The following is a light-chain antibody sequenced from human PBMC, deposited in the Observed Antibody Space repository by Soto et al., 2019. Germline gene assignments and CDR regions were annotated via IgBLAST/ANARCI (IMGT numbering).Light chain of an antibody. CDR1: HSLLHTDGYNY. CDR2: LGS. CDR3: LKALPIPGP. J-gene: IGKJ1*01. V-gene: IGKV2-28*01. Sequence: DIVMTQSPLSLPVTPGEPASNSCRSSHSLLHTDGYNYLDWYLQKPGQSPQLLIYLGSNRSSGVPTRFMGRGSGTDFTLNVIKLEAGNLGFFYALKALPIPGPFGQGPRWIS.